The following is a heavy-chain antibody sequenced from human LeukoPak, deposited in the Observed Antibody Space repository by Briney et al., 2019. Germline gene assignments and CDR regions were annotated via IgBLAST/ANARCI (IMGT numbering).Heavy chain of an antibody. CDR1: GFTFSSYA. CDR2: ISSNGGST. J-gene: IGHJ4*02. Sequence: GGSLRLSCAASGFTFSSYAMYWVRQAPGKGLEYVSAISSNGGSTFYANSVKGRFTISRDNSKNTLYLQMGSLRGEDMAVYYCARDRCSGDRCWRYFDNWGQGTLVTVSS. D-gene: IGHD2-15*01. CDR3: ARDRCSGDRCWRYFDN. V-gene: IGHV3-64*01.